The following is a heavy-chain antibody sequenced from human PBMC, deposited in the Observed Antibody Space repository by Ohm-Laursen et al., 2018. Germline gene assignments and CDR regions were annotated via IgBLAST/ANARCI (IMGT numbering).Heavy chain of an antibody. J-gene: IGHJ4*02. CDR3: AREGKSDDSTGYFLGY. D-gene: IGHD3-22*01. CDR1: SGSISTNY. CDR2: IHTSGYT. V-gene: IGHV4-4*07. Sequence: SDTLSLTCTVSSGSISTNYWSWIRQPAGKGLEWVGRIHTSGYTNYNPSLKSRVTMSIDTSKNQFSLKLSSSTDADTAVYYCAREGKSDDSTGYFLGYWGPGTLVTVSS.